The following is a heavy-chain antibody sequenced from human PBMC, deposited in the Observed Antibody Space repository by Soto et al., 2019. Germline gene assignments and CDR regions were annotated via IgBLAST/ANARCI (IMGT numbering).Heavy chain of an antibody. CDR3: ARAPTYSYGSGTPYYFYAMDV. CDR1: GDSVSSYY. J-gene: IGHJ6*02. D-gene: IGHD3-10*01. V-gene: IGHV4-59*02. CDR2: IYNSGST. Sequence: PSETLSLTCTVSGDSVSSYYWNWIRQPPGKGLEWIGYIYNSGSTNYNPSLKSRVTISVDTSKNQFSLTLTSVTAADTAVYYCARAPTYSYGSGTPYYFYAMDVWGQGTTVTV.